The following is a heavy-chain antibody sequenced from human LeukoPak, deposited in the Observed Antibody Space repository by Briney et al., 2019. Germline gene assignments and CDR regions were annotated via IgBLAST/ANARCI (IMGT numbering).Heavy chain of an antibody. CDR1: GFTFDDYG. J-gene: IGHJ4*02. CDR2: INWNGGST. Sequence: GGSLRLSCAASGFTFDDYGMSWIRQAPGKGLEWVSGINWNGGSTGYADSVKGRFTISRDNAKNSLYLQMNSLRAEDTALYYCARAKYYYDSSGYCDWGQGTLVTVSS. CDR3: ARAKYYYDSSGYCD. D-gene: IGHD3-22*01. V-gene: IGHV3-20*04.